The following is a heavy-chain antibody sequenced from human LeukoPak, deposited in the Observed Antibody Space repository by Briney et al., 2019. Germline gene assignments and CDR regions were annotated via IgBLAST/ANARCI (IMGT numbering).Heavy chain of an antibody. J-gene: IGHJ6*03. Sequence: GASVKVSCEASGGTFSSYAISWVRQAPGQGLEWMGGIIPIFGTANYAQKFQGRVTITADESTSTAYMELSSLRSEDTAVYYCARSRGIHKAPRDYYYYYMDVWGKGTTVTISS. CDR2: IIPIFGTA. D-gene: IGHD3-16*01. V-gene: IGHV1-69*13. CDR1: GGTFSSYA. CDR3: ARSRGIHKAPRDYYYYYMDV.